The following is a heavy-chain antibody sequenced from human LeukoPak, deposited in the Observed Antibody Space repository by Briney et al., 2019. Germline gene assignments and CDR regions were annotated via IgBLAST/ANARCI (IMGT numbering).Heavy chain of an antibody. CDR2: INNDGTRT. CDR1: GVTFCIDW. D-gene: IGHD5-18*01. J-gene: IGHJ5*02. Sequence: GGSLRLSCAPSGVTFCIDWMHCGRQTPGERRGCGSRINNDGTRTSHADSVKGGFTTSRDNAKNTVYLQMNSLRVEDTAAYYCVRGVDTAKFVPWGQGTLVTVSS. CDR3: VRGVDTAKFVP. V-gene: IGHV3-74*01.